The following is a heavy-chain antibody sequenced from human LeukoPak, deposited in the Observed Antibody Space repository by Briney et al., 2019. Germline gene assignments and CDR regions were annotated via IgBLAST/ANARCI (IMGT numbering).Heavy chain of an antibody. CDR1: GFTVSSNS. Sequence: PGGSLRLSCAASGFTVSSNSMSWVRQAPGKGLEWVSGISGSGAGTYYADSVKGRFTISRDNSKNTLYLQMSSLGADDTAVYYCTKLTDSWGQGTLVSVSS. CDR2: ISGSGAGT. V-gene: IGHV3-23*01. CDR3: TKLTDS. J-gene: IGHJ5*01.